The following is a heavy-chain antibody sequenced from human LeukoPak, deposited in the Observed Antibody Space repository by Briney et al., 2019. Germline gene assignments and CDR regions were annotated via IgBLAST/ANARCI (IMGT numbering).Heavy chain of an antibody. CDR3: AKDQTRELLGYFDY. V-gene: IGHV3-23*01. CDR1: GSTFSSYA. D-gene: IGHD1-26*01. Sequence: GGSLRLSCAASGSTFSSYAMSWVRQAPGKGLEWVSAISGSGGSTYYADSVKGRFTISRDNSKNTLYLQMNSLRAEDTAVYYCAKDQTRELLGYFDYWGQGTLVTVSS. CDR2: ISGSGGST. J-gene: IGHJ4*02.